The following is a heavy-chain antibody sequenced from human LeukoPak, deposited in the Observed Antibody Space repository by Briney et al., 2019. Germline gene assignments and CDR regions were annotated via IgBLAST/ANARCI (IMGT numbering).Heavy chain of an antibody. Sequence: PGGSLRLSCAASGFTFSSYAMHWVRQAPGKGLEWVAVISYDGSNKYYADSVKGRFTISRDISKNKLYLQTKSLRAEDTAVYYCAREGRRGMATIKYFDYWGQGTLVTVSS. V-gene: IGHV3-30*04. J-gene: IGHJ4*02. D-gene: IGHD5-24*01. CDR1: GFTFSSYA. CDR2: ISYDGSNK. CDR3: AREGRRGMATIKYFDY.